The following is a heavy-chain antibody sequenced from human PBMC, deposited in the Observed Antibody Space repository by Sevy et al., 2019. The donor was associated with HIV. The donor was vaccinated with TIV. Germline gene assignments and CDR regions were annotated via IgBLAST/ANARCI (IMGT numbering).Heavy chain of an antibody. V-gene: IGHV1-2*06. D-gene: IGHD6-19*01. CDR1: GYNFY. CDR3: AGQSLGWYNWFDP. J-gene: IGHJ5*02. CDR2: VTPTNGAT. Sequence: ASVKVSCKASGYNFYIHWVRQAPGQGLQWMGRVTPTNGATDYAQKFQGRVAMTMDTSITTAYMELSGLKSDDTAIYYCAGQSLGWYNWFDPWGQRTLVTVSS.